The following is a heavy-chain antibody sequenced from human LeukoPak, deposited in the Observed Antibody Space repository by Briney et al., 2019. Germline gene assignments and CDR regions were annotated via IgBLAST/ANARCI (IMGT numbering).Heavy chain of an antibody. Sequence: GESLKISCRASGYKFTTYWIGWVRQMPGEGLEWMGIIYPGDSDITYSSSFRGQVPISADRSISTAYLQWSSLKASDTAMYYCARRHSSNWHSDYWGQGTLVTVSS. CDR3: ARRHSSNWHSDY. J-gene: IGHJ4*02. CDR1: GYKFTTYW. V-gene: IGHV5-51*01. D-gene: IGHD6-13*01. CDR2: IYPGDSDI.